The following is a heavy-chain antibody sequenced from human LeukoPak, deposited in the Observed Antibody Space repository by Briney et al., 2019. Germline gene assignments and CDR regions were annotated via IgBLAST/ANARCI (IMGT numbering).Heavy chain of an antibody. CDR3: AKGAGYYYGSGSANWFDP. CDR1: GFTFSSYA. Sequence: PGGSLRLSCAASGFTFSSYAMSWVRQAPGKGLEWVSAISGSGGSTYYADSVKGRFTISRDNSKNTLYLQMNGLRAEDTAVYYCAKGAGYYYGSGSANWFDPWGQGTLVTVSS. J-gene: IGHJ5*02. CDR2: ISGSGGST. V-gene: IGHV3-23*01. D-gene: IGHD3-10*01.